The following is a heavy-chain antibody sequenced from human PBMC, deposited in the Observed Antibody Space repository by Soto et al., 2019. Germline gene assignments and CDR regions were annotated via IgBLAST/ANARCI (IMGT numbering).Heavy chain of an antibody. V-gene: IGHV3-23*01. CDR2: ISGSGGST. D-gene: IGHD6-6*01. J-gene: IGHJ4*02. CDR3: AKDRWAARLYYFDY. Sequence: EVQLLESGGGLVQPGGSLRLSCAAYGFTFSSDAMSWVRQAPGKGLEWVSAISGSGGSTYYADSVKGRFTISRDNSKNTLYLQMNSLRAEDTDVYYCAKDRWAARLYYFDYWGQGTLVTVSS. CDR1: GFTFSSDA.